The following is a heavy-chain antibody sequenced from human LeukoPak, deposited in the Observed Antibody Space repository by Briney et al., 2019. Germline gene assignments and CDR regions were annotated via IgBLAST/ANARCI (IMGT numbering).Heavy chain of an antibody. V-gene: IGHV3-21*01. D-gene: IGHD5-12*01. CDR3: AKLYRRPAGKAFDI. CDR1: GFTFSSYA. CDR2: ISSSTTFI. J-gene: IGHJ3*02. Sequence: PGGSLRLSCAASGFTFSSYAMNWVRQAPGKGLEWVSSISSSTTFIYYADSLKGRFTISRDNAKNSLYLQMNSLRDEDTAVYYCAKLYRRPAGKAFDIWGQGTMVTVSS.